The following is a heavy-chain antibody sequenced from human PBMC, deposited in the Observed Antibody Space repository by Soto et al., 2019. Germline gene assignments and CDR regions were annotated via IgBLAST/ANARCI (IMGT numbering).Heavy chain of an antibody. CDR3: AKRRGAGGHFDY. CDR2: VSIGGST. J-gene: IGHJ4*02. D-gene: IGHD2-15*01. V-gene: IGHV3-23*01. CDR1: GFTFSSYA. Sequence: LRLSCAASGFTFSSYAMGWVRQGPGKGLEGVAVVSIGGSTHYADSVRGRFTISRDNSKNTLSLQMNSLTAEDTAVYFCAKRRGAGGHFDYWGQGALVTVSS.